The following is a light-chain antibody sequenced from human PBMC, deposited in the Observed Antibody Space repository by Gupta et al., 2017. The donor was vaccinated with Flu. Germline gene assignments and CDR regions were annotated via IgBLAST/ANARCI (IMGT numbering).Light chain of an antibody. CDR1: QNIKHL. Sequence: DIQMTQSPSSLSASVGEKVTITCRASQNIKHLLNWYQQKPGQAPKLLIYGAPTLQSGVPSRFSGSGSGTDFTLTISSLQVEDTATCFCQQSDASPLTFGGGTKVEIK. V-gene: IGKV1-39*01. CDR3: QQSDASPLT. J-gene: IGKJ4*01. CDR2: GAP.